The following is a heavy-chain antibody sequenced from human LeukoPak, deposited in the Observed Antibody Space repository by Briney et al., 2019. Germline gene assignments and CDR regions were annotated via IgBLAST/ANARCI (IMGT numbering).Heavy chain of an antibody. CDR3: AKWGDYDVLTGYYVSDY. CDR2: ITGGGSGI. J-gene: IGHJ4*02. Sequence: GASLRLSCAASGFTFSNYAMSWVRQAPGKGLELVSAITGGGSGIYYADSMKSRFTIYRDNSKNTLYLQINSLRAEDTAVYYCAKWGDYDVLTGYYVSDYWGQGTLVTVSS. V-gene: IGHV3-23*01. CDR1: GFTFSNYA. D-gene: IGHD3-9*01.